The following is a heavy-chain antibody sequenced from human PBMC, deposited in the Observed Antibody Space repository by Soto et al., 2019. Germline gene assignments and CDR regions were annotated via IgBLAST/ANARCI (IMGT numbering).Heavy chain of an antibody. CDR2: ISSSSSTI. D-gene: IGHD1-26*01. J-gene: IGHJ6*03. CDR1: GFTFSNYS. CDR3: ARDREALQHYYYYYYMDV. V-gene: IGHV3-48*01. Sequence: PGGSLRLSCAASGFTFSNYSMNWVRQAPGKGLEWVSYISSSSSTIYYADSVKGRFTISRDNAKNSLYLQMNSLRAEDTAVYYCARDREALQHYYYYYYMDVWGKGTTVTVSS.